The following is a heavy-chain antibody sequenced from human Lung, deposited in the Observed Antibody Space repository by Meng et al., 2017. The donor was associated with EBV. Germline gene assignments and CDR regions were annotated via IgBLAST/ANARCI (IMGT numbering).Heavy chain of an antibody. CDR1: AGSLSNNNW. D-gene: IGHD5-12*01. V-gene: IGHV4-4*02. CDR2: ISHRGTT. J-gene: IGHJ4*02. Sequence: QGDLQAVGPALAKPSGPLSLRCSVSAGSLSNNNWWNWVRQPPGKGLEWIGEISHRGTTNYNPSLTSRVTISVAKSTNQFSLKLTSVTAADTAVYYCARIEGYDRLYYFGQWGRGTLVTVSS. CDR3: ARIEGYDRLYYFGQ.